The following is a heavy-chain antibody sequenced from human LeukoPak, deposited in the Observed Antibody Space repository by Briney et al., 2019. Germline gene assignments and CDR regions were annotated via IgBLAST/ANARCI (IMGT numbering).Heavy chain of an antibody. CDR2: ISSSSSTI. J-gene: IGHJ4*02. CDR1: GFTFSSYS. Sequence: QAGGSLRLSCAASGFTFSSYSMNWVRQAPGKGLEWVSYISSSSSTIYYADSVKGRFTISRDNAKNSLYLQMNSLRAEDTAVYYCARVPMVSDFYGGNSGPGFSGYWGQGTLVTVSS. CDR3: ARVPMVSDFYGGNSGPGFSGY. V-gene: IGHV3-48*01. D-gene: IGHD4-23*01.